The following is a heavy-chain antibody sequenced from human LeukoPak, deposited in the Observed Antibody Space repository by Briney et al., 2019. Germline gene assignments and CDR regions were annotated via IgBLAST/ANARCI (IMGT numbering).Heavy chain of an antibody. V-gene: IGHV3-30-3*01. CDR2: ISHDGTNK. J-gene: IGHJ5*02. CDR1: GFPFSGYA. Sequence: PGGSLRLSCAASGFPFSGYAIHWVRQAPGKGLEWVAVISHDGTNKYYADSVKGRFTISRDNSKNTLYLQMNSLRTEDTAVYYCARDLSYYYDSSGYVRRFDPWGQGTLVTVSS. CDR3: ARDLSYYYDSSGYVRRFDP. D-gene: IGHD3-22*01.